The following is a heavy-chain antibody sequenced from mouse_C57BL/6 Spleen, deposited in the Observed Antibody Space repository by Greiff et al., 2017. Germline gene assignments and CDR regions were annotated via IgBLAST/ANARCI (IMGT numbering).Heavy chain of an antibody. D-gene: IGHD3-2*02. Sequence: EVKVVESGGGLVKPGGSLKLSCAASGFTFSSYAMSWVRQTPEKRLEWVATISDGGSYTYYPDNVKGRFTISRDNAKNNLYLQMSHLKSEDTAMYYCARGTAQASWFAYWGQGTLVTVSA. J-gene: IGHJ3*01. CDR1: GFTFSSYA. V-gene: IGHV5-4*03. CDR3: ARGTAQASWFAY. CDR2: ISDGGSYT.